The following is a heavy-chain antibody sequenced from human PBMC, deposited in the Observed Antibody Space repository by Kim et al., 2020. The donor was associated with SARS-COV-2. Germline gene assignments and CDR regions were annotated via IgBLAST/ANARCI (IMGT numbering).Heavy chain of an antibody. V-gene: IGHV3-30*18. CDR1: GFTFSSYG. D-gene: IGHD3-22*01. Sequence: GGSLRLSCAASGFTFSSYGMHWVRQAPGKGLEWVAVISYDGSNKYYADSVKGRFTISRDNSKNTLYLQMNSLRAEDTAVYYCAKDKDYYDSSGYDYWGQGTLVTVSS. CDR3: AKDKDYYDSSGYDY. J-gene: IGHJ4*02. CDR2: ISYDGSNK.